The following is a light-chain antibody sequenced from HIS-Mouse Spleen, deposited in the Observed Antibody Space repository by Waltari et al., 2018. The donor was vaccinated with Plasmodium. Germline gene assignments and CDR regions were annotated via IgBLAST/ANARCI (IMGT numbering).Light chain of an antibody. CDR1: SSHVGGYTY. J-gene: IGLJ3*02. CDR2: EVR. CDR3: CSYAGSYTWV. Sequence: QSALTQPRSVSGSPGQSVTIPSTGTSSHVGGYTYFSWYQQHPGKAPKLMIYEVRKRPSGVPDRFSGSKSGNTASLTISGLQAEDEADYYCCSYAGSYTWVFGGGTKLTVL. V-gene: IGLV2-11*01.